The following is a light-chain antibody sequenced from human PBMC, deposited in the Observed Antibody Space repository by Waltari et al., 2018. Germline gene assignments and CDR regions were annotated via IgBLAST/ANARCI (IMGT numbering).Light chain of an antibody. J-gene: IGLJ2*01. CDR1: SRDVGSYNY. CDR2: DVS. Sequence: QSALTQPASVSGSPGQSVTISCTGTSRDVGSYNYVSWYQQHPGKAPKLIIYDVSNRPSWVSNRFSGSKSGNTASLTISGLQAEDEADYYCSSYTSSSTVIFGGGTNLTVL. V-gene: IGLV2-14*03. CDR3: SSYTSSSTVI.